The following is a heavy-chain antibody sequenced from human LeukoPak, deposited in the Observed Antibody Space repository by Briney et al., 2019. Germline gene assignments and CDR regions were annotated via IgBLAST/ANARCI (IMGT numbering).Heavy chain of an antibody. Sequence: PSETLSLTCTVSGDSISSSYYWGWIRQPPGKGLEWIGSIYHSGITYYNLSLKSRVTISADTSKNQFSLKLSSVTAADTAVYFCARVTGSSWYYSYYMDVWGKGTTVTVSS. V-gene: IGHV4-38-2*02. CDR2: IYHSGIT. J-gene: IGHJ6*03. D-gene: IGHD6-13*01. CDR3: ARVTGSSWYYSYYMDV. CDR1: GDSISSSYY.